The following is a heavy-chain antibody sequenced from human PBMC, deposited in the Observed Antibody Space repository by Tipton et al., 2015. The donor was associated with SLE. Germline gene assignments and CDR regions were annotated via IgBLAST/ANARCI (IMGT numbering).Heavy chain of an antibody. CDR1: GGSISSYY. Sequence: TLSLTCTVSGGSISSYYWSWIRQPPGKGLEWIGYIYYSGSTNYNPSLKSRVTISVDTSKNQFSLKLSSVTAADTAVYYCARGKTTVNAFDIWGQGTMVTLSS. D-gene: IGHD4-17*01. J-gene: IGHJ3*02. V-gene: IGHV4-59*12. CDR3: ARGKTTVNAFDI. CDR2: IYYSGST.